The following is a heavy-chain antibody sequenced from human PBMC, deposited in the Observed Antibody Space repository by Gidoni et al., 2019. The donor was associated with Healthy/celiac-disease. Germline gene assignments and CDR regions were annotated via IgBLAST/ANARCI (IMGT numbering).Heavy chain of an antibody. V-gene: IGHV5-51*01. J-gene: IGHJ3*02. Sequence: CVRQMPGKGLEWMGLIYPGDSDTRYSPSFQGQVTISADQCIRPAYLQWSSRKASHTALYYCARRRGELGDICGQGTMVTVSS. D-gene: IGHD3-10*01. CDR3: ARRRGELGDI. CDR2: IYPGDSDT.